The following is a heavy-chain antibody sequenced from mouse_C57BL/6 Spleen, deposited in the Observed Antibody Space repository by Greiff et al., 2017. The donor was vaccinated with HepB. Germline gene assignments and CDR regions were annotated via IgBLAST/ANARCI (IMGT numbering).Heavy chain of an antibody. CDR3: ARRGYGSSYPLRYFDV. Sequence: QVQLQQPGAELVKPGASVKMSCKASGYTFTSYWITWVKQRPGQGLEWIGDIYPGSGSTNYNEKFKSKATLTVDTSSSTAYMQLSSLTSEDSAVYYCARRGYGSSYPLRYFDVSGTGTTVTVSS. D-gene: IGHD1-1*01. CDR1: GYTFTSYW. V-gene: IGHV1-55*01. CDR2: IYPGSGST. J-gene: IGHJ1*03.